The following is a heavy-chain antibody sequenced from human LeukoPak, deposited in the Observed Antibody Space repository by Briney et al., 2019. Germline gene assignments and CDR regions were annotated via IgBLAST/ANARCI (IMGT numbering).Heavy chain of an antibody. CDR3: ARFDHSLTGYFQN. V-gene: IGHV4-59*01. Sequence: KPSETLSLTCTVSGASISSYYWSWIRQPPRKGLEWIGYIDYSGSTNYNPSLTSRVTISGDTSKKQFSLKLSSVTAADTAVYYYARFDHSLTGYFQNWGQGTLVTVSS. J-gene: IGHJ1*01. CDR2: IDYSGST. D-gene: IGHD7-27*01. CDR1: GASISSYY.